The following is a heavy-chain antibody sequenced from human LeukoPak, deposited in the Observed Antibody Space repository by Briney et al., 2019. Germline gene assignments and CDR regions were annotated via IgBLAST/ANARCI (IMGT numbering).Heavy chain of an antibody. V-gene: IGHV4-34*01. J-gene: IGHJ4*02. D-gene: IGHD6-19*01. Sequence: SETLSLTCAVYGGSFSGYYWSWIRQPPRKGLDWIGEINHSRSTNYNPSLKSRVTISVDTSKNQFSLKLSSVTAADTAVYYCARSSSWQWLVPRGRSTGFDYWGQGTLVTVSS. CDR1: GGSFSGYY. CDR3: ARSSSWQWLVPRGRSTGFDY. CDR2: INHSRST.